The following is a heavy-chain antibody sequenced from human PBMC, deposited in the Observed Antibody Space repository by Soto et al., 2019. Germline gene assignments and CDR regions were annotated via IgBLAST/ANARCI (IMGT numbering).Heavy chain of an antibody. V-gene: IGHV3-11*01. J-gene: IGHJ4*02. CDR3: ARLPTSVRFLEWLFDY. D-gene: IGHD3-3*01. Sequence: QVQLVESGGGLVKPGGSLRLSCAASGFTFSDYYMSWIRQAPGKGLEWVSYISSSGSTIYYADSVKGRFSISRDNTKNSLYLQVSSLRAEDTAVYYCARLPTSVRFLEWLFDYWGQGTLVTVSS. CDR1: GFTFSDYY. CDR2: ISSSGSTI.